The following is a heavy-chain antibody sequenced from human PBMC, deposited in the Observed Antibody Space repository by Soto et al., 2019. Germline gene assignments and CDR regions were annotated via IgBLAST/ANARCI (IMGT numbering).Heavy chain of an antibody. CDR1: GFTFSSYS. CDR3: ARVVEDYYGSGSYYCYYYYGMDV. J-gene: IGHJ6*02. V-gene: IGHV3-21*01. Sequence: PGGSLRLSCAASGFTFSSYSMNWVRQAPGKGLEWVSSISSSSSYIYYADSVKGRFTISRDNAKNSLYLLMNSLRAEDTAVDYCARVVEDYYGSGSYYCYYYYGMDVWGQGTTVTVSS. CDR2: ISSSSSYI. D-gene: IGHD3-10*01.